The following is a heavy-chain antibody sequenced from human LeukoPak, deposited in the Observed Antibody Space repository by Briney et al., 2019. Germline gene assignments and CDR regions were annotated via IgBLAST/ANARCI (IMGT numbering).Heavy chain of an antibody. V-gene: IGHV4-39*01. D-gene: IGHD3-10*01. CDR3: ARGGAGFTMVRGFDP. Sequence: PSETLSLTCTVSGGSISSSSYYWGWIRQPPGKGLEWIGSIYYSGSTYYNPSLKSRVTISVDTSKNQFSLKLSSVTAADTAVYYCARGGAGFTMVRGFDPWGQGTLVTVSS. J-gene: IGHJ5*02. CDR1: GGSISSSSYY. CDR2: IYYSGST.